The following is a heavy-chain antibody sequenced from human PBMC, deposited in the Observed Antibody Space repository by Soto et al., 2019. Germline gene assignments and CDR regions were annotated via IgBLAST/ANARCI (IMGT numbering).Heavy chain of an antibody. V-gene: IGHV4-30-4*01. D-gene: IGHD1-1*01. CDR2: IFYSGTT. J-gene: IGHJ6*02. CDR3: ARDLWVEPELYYYGMDV. CDR1: GDSISSADYY. Sequence: SETPSLTCTVSGDSISSADYYWSWIRQTPGKGLEWIGHIFYSGTTYYNPSLKSRLTISVDTSKNHFSLRLTSVTAADTAVYYCARDLWVEPELYYYGMDVWGQGTTVTVSS.